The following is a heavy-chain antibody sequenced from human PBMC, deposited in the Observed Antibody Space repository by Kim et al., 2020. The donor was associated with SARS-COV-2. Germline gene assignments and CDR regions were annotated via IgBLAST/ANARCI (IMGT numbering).Heavy chain of an antibody. CDR1: GFTFSSYD. V-gene: IGHV3-13*01. CDR3: ARARASSDYYYYGMDV. Sequence: GGSLRLSCAASGFTFSSYDMHWVRQATGKGLEWVSAIGTAGDTYYPGSVKGRFTISRENAKNSLYLQMNSLRAGDTAVYYCARARASSDYYYYGMDVWGQGTTVTVSS. D-gene: IGHD6-25*01. J-gene: IGHJ6*02. CDR2: IGTAGDT.